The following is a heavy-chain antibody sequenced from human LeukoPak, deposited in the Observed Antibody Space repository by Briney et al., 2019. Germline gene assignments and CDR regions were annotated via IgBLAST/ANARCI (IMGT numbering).Heavy chain of an antibody. CDR2: INHSGST. D-gene: IGHD2-8*01. CDR3: ARGKKVLSY. Sequence: PSETLSLTCAVYGGSFSGYYWSWIRQPPGKGLEWIGEINHSGSTNYNPSLKSRVTISVGTSKNQFSLKLSSVTAADTAVYYCARGKKVLSYWGQGTLVTVSS. CDR1: GGSFSGYY. V-gene: IGHV4-34*01. J-gene: IGHJ4*02.